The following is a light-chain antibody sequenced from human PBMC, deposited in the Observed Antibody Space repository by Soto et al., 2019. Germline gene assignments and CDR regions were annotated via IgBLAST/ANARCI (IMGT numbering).Light chain of an antibody. J-gene: IGKJ1*01. Sequence: AIQMTQSPSSLSASVGDRVTITCRASQVIRNDLGWYQQKPGKAPKLLIYAAFTLQSGVPSRFSGSGSGTDFRLTISRLKPEDFATYFCLQDYNYPRTFGQGTKVDIK. V-gene: IGKV1-6*01. CDR1: QVIRND. CDR2: AAF. CDR3: LQDYNYPRT.